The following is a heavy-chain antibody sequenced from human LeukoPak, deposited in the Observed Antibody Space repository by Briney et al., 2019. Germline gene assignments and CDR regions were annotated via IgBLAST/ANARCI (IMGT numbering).Heavy chain of an antibody. CDR3: AREGVHSSGSYFDY. CDR1: GGSFGVYC. V-gene: IGHV4-34*01. D-gene: IGHD6-19*01. J-gene: IGHJ4*02. Sequence: PSASLSLICAVYGGSFGVYCCSLIRQPPGPWLASIGEINHSGSTNYNPSLKSRVTISVDTSKNQFSLKLSSVTAADTAVYYCAREGVHSSGSYFDYWGQGTLVTVSS. CDR2: INHSGST.